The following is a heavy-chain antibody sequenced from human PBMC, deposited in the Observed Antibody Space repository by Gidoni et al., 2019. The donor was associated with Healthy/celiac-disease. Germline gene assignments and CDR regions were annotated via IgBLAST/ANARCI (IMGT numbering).Heavy chain of an antibody. V-gene: IGHV3-33*01. CDR1: GFTFSSYG. J-gene: IGHJ4*02. CDR2: IWYDGINK. CDR3: ARERYCSGGSCYSGFDY. Sequence: QVQLVESGGGVVQPGRSLRLSCAASGFTFSSYGMHWVRPAPGKGLEWVAVIWYDGINKYYADSVKGRFTISRDNSKNTLYLQMNSLRAEDTAVYYCARERYCSGGSCYSGFDYWGQGTLVTVSS. D-gene: IGHD2-15*01.